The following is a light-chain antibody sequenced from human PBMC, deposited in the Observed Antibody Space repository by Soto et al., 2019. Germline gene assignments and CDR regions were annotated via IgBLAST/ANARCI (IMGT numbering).Light chain of an antibody. CDR3: QQYGGSPPYT. V-gene: IGKV3-20*01. J-gene: IGKJ2*01. CDR1: HSVSSSS. Sequence: IVLTQSPATLSLSPGERATLSCRASHSVSSSSLAWYQQKPGQAPRLLIYGASIMATGIPDRFSGSGSGTDFTLTISRLEPEDFAVYYCQQYGGSPPYTFGQGTKLEIK. CDR2: GAS.